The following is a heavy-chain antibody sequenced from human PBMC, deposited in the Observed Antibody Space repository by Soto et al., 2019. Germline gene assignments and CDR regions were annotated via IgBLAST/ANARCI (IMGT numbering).Heavy chain of an antibody. D-gene: IGHD2-15*01. V-gene: IGHV1-8*01. J-gene: IGHJ6*03. CDR2: MNPNSGNT. CDR3: ARRYCSGGSCYPGDYYYYMDV. CDR1: GYTFTSYD. Sequence: ASVKVSCKASGYTFTSYDINWVRQATGQGLEWMGWMNPNSGNTGYAQKFQGRVTMTRNTSISTAYMELSSLRSEDTAVYYCARRYCSGGSCYPGDYYYYMDVWGKGTTVTVSS.